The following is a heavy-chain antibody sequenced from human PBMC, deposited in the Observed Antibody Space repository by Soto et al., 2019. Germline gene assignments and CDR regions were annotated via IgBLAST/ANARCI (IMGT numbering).Heavy chain of an antibody. CDR3: ARESGGATATLDYYYFYMDV. D-gene: IGHD5-12*01. J-gene: IGHJ6*03. Sequence: VQLVQSGAEVKKPGASVEVSCKTSGDSFNDYYIHWVRQAPGQGLEWMGWINPNGGVTKYAQKFQGRVTVTRDTSIRTVYMELSSLRSDDTAVYYCARESGGATATLDYYYFYMDVWGKGTTVTVSS. V-gene: IGHV1-2*02. CDR1: GDSFNDYY. CDR2: INPNGGVT.